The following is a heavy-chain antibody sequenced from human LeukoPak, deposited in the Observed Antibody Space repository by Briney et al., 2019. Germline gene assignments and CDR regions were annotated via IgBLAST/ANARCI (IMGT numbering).Heavy chain of an antibody. Sequence: PSETLSLTCAVYGGSFSSYYWSWIRQPPGKGLEWIGYFFYSGSTNYNPSLKSRVTILVDTSKNQFSLKLSSVSAADTAVYYCARRIQLRTEGDWFDPWGQGTLVTVSS. V-gene: IGHV4-59*08. CDR1: GGSFSSYY. J-gene: IGHJ5*02. D-gene: IGHD5-18*01. CDR2: FFYSGST. CDR3: ARRIQLRTEGDWFDP.